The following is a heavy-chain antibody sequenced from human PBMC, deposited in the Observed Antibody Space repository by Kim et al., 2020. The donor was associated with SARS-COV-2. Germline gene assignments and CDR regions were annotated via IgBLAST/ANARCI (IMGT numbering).Heavy chain of an antibody. CDR3: ARDGGAAGNYDYGMDV. Sequence: SGEGRFTISRDNAKNSLYLQMNRLRAEDTAVYYCARDGGAAGNYDYGMDVWGQGTTVTVSS. D-gene: IGHD6-13*01. V-gene: IGHV3-11*05. J-gene: IGHJ6*02.